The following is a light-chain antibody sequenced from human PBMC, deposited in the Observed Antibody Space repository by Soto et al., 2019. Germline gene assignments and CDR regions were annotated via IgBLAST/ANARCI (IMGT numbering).Light chain of an antibody. CDR1: KLGDKY. V-gene: IGLV3-1*01. J-gene: IGLJ1*01. Sequence: SYELTQPPSVSVSPGQTASITCSGDKLGDKYASWYQQKPGQSPVLVIYQDTKRPSGIPERFSGSNSGNTATLTISGTQGMDEADYYCQAWDSSTYVFGTGTKLTVL. CDR3: QAWDSSTYV. CDR2: QDT.